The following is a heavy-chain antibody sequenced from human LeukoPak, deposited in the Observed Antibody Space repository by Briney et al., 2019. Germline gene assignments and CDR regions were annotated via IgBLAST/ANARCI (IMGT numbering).Heavy chain of an antibody. CDR2: INPNSGGT. D-gene: IGHD4-17*01. CDR1: GYTFTGYY. J-gene: IGHJ6*03. CDR3: ARCPTTTVTSAKYYYYYMDV. V-gene: IGHV1-2*02. Sequence: ASVKVSCKASGYTFTGYYMHWVRQAPGQGLEWMGWINPNSGGTNYAQKFQGRVTMTRDTSISTAYMELCRLRSDDTAVYYCARCPTTTVTSAKYYYYYMDVWGKGTTVTVSS.